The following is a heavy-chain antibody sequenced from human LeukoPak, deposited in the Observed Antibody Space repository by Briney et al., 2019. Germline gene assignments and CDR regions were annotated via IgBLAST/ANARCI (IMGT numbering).Heavy chain of an antibody. CDR3: ARGGYCSSTSCSSFDY. CDR2: INHSGST. V-gene: IGHV4-34*01. Sequence: SETLSLTCAVYGGSFSGYYWGWIRQPPGKGLEWIGEINHSGSTNYNPSLKSRVTISVDTSKNQFSLKLSSVTAADTAVYYCARGGYCSSTSCSSFDYWGQGTLVTVSS. CDR1: GGSFSGYY. D-gene: IGHD2-2*01. J-gene: IGHJ4*02.